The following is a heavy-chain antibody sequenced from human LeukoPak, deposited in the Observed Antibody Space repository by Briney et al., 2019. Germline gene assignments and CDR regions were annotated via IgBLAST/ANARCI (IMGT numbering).Heavy chain of an antibody. CDR2: IYYSGST. Sequence: SQTLSLTCTVSGGSISSGGYYWSWIRQHPGKGLEWIGYIYYSGSTYYNPSLKSRVTISVDTSKNQFSLKLSSVTAADTAVYYCARAWCSGGSCYSFDYWGQGALVTVSS. CDR1: GGSISSGGYY. D-gene: IGHD2-15*01. J-gene: IGHJ4*02. CDR3: ARAWCSGGSCYSFDY. V-gene: IGHV4-31*03.